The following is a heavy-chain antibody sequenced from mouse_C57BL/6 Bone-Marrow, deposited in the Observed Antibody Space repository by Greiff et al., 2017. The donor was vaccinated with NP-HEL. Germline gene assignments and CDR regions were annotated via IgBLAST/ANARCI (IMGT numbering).Heavy chain of an antibody. CDR2: ISSGGSYT. V-gene: IGHV5-6*01. CDR3: ARGPLYYSNYYFDY. D-gene: IGHD2-5*01. Sequence: EVKLQESGGDLVKPGGSLKLSCAASGFTFSSYGMSWVRQTPDKRLEWVATISSGGSYTYYPDSVKGRFTISRDNAKNTLYLQMSSLKSEDTAMYYCARGPLYYSNYYFDYWGQGTTLTVSS. CDR1: GFTFSSYG. J-gene: IGHJ2*01.